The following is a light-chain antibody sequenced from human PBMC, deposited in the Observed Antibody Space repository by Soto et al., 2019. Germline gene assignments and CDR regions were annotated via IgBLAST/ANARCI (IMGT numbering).Light chain of an antibody. CDR3: QQIYSTPPHT. V-gene: IGKV1-39*01. Sequence: DIQMTQSPSSLSASVGDRVTITCRASQSISSYLNWYQQKPGKAPKLLIYAASSLQSGVPSRFSGSGSGTDFTLTISSPQPEDFATYYCQQIYSTPPHTFGQGTKLEIK. CDR1: QSISSY. CDR2: AAS. J-gene: IGKJ2*01.